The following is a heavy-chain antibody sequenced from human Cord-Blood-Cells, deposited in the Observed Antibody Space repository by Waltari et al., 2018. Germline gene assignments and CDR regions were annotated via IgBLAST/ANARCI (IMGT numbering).Heavy chain of an antibody. D-gene: IGHD3-3*01. CDR2: IKSKTDGGTT. CDR3: TTGGEGWLLYLFDY. V-gene: IGHV3-15*01. J-gene: IGHJ4*02. Sequence: LRLSCAASGFTFSNAWMSWVRQAPGKGLEWVGRIKSKTDGGTTDYAAPVKGRFTISRDDSKNTLYLQMNSLKTEDTAVYYCTTGGEGWLLYLFDYWGQGTLVTVSS. CDR1: GFTFSNAW.